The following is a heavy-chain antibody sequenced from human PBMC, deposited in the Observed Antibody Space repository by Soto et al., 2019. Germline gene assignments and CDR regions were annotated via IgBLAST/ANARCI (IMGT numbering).Heavy chain of an antibody. Sequence: QVQLVQSGGEVKKPGASVEVSCRTSGYMFTTYGISWVRQAPGQGLEWMAWISAYNGNKKYAQKFQGRVTMTTNKSTTAVYMEVRTLTFDNTAKQFCVRTRGGMAARPLEYWGQGALVTVSS. CDR2: ISAYNGNK. D-gene: IGHD6-6*01. V-gene: IGHV1-18*04. CDR3: VRTRGGMAARPLEY. J-gene: IGHJ4*02. CDR1: GYMFTTYG.